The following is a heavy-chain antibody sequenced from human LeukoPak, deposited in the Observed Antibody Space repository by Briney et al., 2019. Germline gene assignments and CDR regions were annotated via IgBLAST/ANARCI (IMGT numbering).Heavy chain of an antibody. CDR1: GGSLSGYY. Sequence: PSETLSLACAVYGGSLSGYYWGWIRQPPPKGLEWIGEINHSGSTNYNPSLKSRVTISVDTSKNQFSLKLSSVTAADTAVYYCAGATGVLDWGQGTLVTVSS. CDR2: INHSGST. J-gene: IGHJ4*02. CDR3: AGATGVLD. V-gene: IGHV4-34*01. D-gene: IGHD1-1*01.